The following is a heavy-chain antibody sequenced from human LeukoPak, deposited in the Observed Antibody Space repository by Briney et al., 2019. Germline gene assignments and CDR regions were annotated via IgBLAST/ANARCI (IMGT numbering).Heavy chain of an antibody. CDR1: GFTFSSYA. V-gene: IGHV3-23*01. CDR3: AKVSDTAMVGDYYYYYYGMDV. CDR2: ISGSGGST. J-gene: IGHJ6*02. Sequence: GGSLRLSCAASGFTFSSYAMSWVRQAPGKGLEWVSAISGSGGSTYYADSVKGRFTIPRDNSKNTLYLQMNSLRAEDTAVYYCAKVSDTAMVGDYYYYYYGMDVWGQGTTVTVSS. D-gene: IGHD5-18*01.